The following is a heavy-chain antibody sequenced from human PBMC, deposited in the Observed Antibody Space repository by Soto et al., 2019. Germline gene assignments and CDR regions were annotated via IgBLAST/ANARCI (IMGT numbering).Heavy chain of an antibody. Sequence: SETLSLTCAVYGGSFSGYYWSWIRQPPGKGLEWIGEINHSDSTKYNPSLKSRVTISEDTSKNQLSLKLSSVTAADTAVYYCARLYGSRGPFDYWGQGTLVTVSS. CDR1: GGSFSGYY. CDR3: ARLYGSRGPFDY. V-gene: IGHV4-34*01. D-gene: IGHD6-13*01. CDR2: INHSDST. J-gene: IGHJ4*02.